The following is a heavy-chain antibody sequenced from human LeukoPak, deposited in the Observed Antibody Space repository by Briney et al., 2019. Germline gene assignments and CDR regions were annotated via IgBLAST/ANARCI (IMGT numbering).Heavy chain of an antibody. CDR3: SKTSGRWD. CDR1: GFTFSNAW. J-gene: IGHJ1*01. D-gene: IGHD1-26*01. Sequence: GGSLRLSCAASGFTFSNAWMTWVRQAPGKGLEWVGRIKSKTDGGTTDYAAPVKGRFTISRDDSRNTVYLQMNSLKNEDTAVYYCSKTSGRWDWGQGTLVTVSS. V-gene: IGHV3-15*01. CDR2: IKSKTDGGTT.